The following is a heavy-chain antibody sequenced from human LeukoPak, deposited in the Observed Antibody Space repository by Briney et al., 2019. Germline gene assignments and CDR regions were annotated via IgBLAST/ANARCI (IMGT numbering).Heavy chain of an antibody. CDR2: IYYSGST. J-gene: IGHJ4*02. D-gene: IGHD3-10*01. V-gene: IGHV4-59*12. CDR3: ARDAKYYYGSRTYFFFEY. CDR1: GGSISSYY. Sequence: SETLSLTCTVSGGSISSYYWSWIRQPPGKGLEWIGYIYYSGSTNYNPSLKSRVTMSIDTSKNQFSLKLSSVTAADTAVYYCARDAKYYYGSRTYFFFEYWGQGTLLTVSS.